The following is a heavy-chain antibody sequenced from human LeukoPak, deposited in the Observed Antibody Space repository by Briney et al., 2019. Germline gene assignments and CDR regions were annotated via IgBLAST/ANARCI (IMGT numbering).Heavy chain of an antibody. CDR3: ARFGTY. CDR1: GGSFSGYF. V-gene: IGHV4-34*01. Sequence: SETLSLTCAVYGGSFSGYFWSWIRQPPGKGLEWIGEINRSGSTTYDPSLKSRVTISVDTSKNQFSLKLNSVTAADTAVYYCARFGTYWGQGILVTVSS. CDR2: INRSGST. D-gene: IGHD3-10*01. J-gene: IGHJ4*02.